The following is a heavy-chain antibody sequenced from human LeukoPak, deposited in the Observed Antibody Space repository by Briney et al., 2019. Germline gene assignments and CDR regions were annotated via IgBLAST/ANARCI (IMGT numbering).Heavy chain of an antibody. D-gene: IGHD7-27*01. CDR1: GYTFTDNH. J-gene: IGHJ3*02. CDR3: ARELGRNAFDI. V-gene: IGHV1-2*02. Sequence: ASVKASCKASGYTFTDNHMYWIRQAPGQGPECMGWINPNSGGTNYAQKFQGRITMTRDTSISTAYMELSRLTSDDTAIYFCARELGRNAFDIWGQGTIVTVSP. CDR2: INPNSGGT.